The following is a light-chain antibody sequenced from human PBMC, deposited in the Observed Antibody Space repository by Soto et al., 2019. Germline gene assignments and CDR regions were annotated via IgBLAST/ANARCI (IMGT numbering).Light chain of an antibody. Sequence: DIQMTQSPSSVSASVGDRVTITCRASQTISSWLAWYQQKPGKAPKLLIYKASTLQSGVPSRFSGSGSGTEFTLTISSLQPDDFATYYCQHYNSYSEAFGQGTKVDI. CDR2: KAS. CDR1: QTISSW. CDR3: QHYNSYSEA. V-gene: IGKV1-5*03. J-gene: IGKJ1*01.